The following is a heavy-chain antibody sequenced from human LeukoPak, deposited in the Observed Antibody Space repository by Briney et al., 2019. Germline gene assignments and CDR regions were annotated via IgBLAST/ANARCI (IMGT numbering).Heavy chain of an antibody. CDR3: ASGGYSYIGLAVDP. CDR1: GGTFSSYA. Sequence: SVKVSCKASGGTFSSYAISWVRQAPGQGLEWMGRIIPILGIANYAQKFQGRVTITADKSTSTAYMELSSLRSEDTAVYYCASGGYSYIGLAVDPWGQGTLVTVSS. CDR2: IIPILGIA. J-gene: IGHJ5*02. D-gene: IGHD5-18*01. V-gene: IGHV1-69*04.